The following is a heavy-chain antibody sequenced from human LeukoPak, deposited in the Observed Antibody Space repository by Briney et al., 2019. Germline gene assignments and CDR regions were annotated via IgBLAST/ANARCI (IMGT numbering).Heavy chain of an antibody. CDR2: INPNSGGT. CDR3: ALSSNYYDSSGYSY. J-gene: IGHJ4*02. D-gene: IGHD3-22*01. V-gene: IGHV1-2*06. Sequence: ASVKVSCTASGYTFTGYYMHWVRQAPGQGLEWMGRINPNSGGTNYAQKFQGRVTMTRDTSISTAYMELSRLRSDDTAVYYCALSSNYYDSSGYSYWGQGTLVTVSS. CDR1: GYTFTGYY.